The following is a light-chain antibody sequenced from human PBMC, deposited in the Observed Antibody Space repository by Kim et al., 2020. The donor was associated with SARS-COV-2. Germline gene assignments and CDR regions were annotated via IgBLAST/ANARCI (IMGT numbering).Light chain of an antibody. CDR3: QQHGTSPYT. CDR1: QSVSSTY. V-gene: IGKV3-20*01. CDR2: GAS. Sequence: LSPGETATLSCSASQSVSSTYLAWYQQKPGQAPRLLIYGASSRATGIPDRFSGSGSGTDFTLTISRLEPEDFAVYYCQQHGTSPYTFGQGTKLEI. J-gene: IGKJ2*01.